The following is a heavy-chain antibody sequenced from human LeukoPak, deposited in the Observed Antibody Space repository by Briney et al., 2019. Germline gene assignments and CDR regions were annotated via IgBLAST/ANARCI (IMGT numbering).Heavy chain of an antibody. Sequence: GASVKVSCKXSGGTFSSYAISWVRRAPGQGLEWMGGIIPIFGTANYSQKFQGRVTITTDESTSTAYMELSSLRSEDTAVYYCASCTPTQWTNWFDPWGQGTLVTVSS. J-gene: IGHJ5*02. CDR1: GGTFSSYA. CDR3: ASCTPTQWTNWFDP. V-gene: IGHV1-69*05. D-gene: IGHD6-19*01. CDR2: IIPIFGTA.